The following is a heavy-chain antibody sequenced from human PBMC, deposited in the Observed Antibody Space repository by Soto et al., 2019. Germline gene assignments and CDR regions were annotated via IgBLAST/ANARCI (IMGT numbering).Heavy chain of an antibody. CDR3: ARDAGFLLRYFFFDY. CDR1: GYSISSGYY. CDR2: IYHSGST. J-gene: IGHJ4*02. V-gene: IGHV4-38-2*02. Sequence: SETLSLTCTVSGYSISSGYYWGWIRQPPGKGLEWIGSIYHSGSTYYNPSLKSRVTISVDTSKNQFSLKLSSVTAADTAVYYCARDAGFLLRYFFFDYWGQGTLVTVSS. D-gene: IGHD3-9*01.